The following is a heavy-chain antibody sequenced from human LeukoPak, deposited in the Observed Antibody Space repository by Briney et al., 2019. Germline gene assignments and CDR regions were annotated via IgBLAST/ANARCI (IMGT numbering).Heavy chain of an antibody. D-gene: IGHD3-10*01. Sequence: GGSLRLSCAASGFTFSSRAMTWVRQAPGKGLEWVSEITGSGTYTSYADSVKGRFTISRDNSKNTVYLQMDSLRADDTAIYYCARESPNYGPSADWGQGTLVTVSS. J-gene: IGHJ4*02. CDR1: GFTFSSRA. CDR3: ARESPNYGPSAD. V-gene: IGHV3-23*01. CDR2: ITGSGTYT.